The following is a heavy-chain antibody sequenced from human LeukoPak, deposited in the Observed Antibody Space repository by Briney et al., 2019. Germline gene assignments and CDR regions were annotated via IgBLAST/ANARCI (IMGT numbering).Heavy chain of an antibody. Sequence: GGSLRLSCVASGFTFNHYAMSWVRQAPGKGLEWVASVSENGDGTMYPDSVKGRFTISRDNSRKTVLLQVNSLRVEDAATYYCARGWTTLHHLGQGALVTVSS. CDR2: VSENGDGT. CDR3: ARGWTTLHH. D-gene: IGHD1-1*01. V-gene: IGHV3-23*01. CDR1: GFTFNHYA. J-gene: IGHJ5*02.